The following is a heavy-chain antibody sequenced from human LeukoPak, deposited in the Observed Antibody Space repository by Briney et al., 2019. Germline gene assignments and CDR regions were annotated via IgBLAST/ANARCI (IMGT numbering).Heavy chain of an antibody. CDR2: ISYDGSNK. Sequence: GGSLRLSCAASGFTFSSYGMHWVRQAPGKGLEWVAVISYDGSNKHYADSVKGRFTISRDNSKNTLYLQMNSLRAEDTAVYYCAKDPYDFWSGIYGMDVWGQGTTVTVSS. CDR1: GFTFSSYG. CDR3: AKDPYDFWSGIYGMDV. D-gene: IGHD3-3*01. J-gene: IGHJ6*02. V-gene: IGHV3-30*18.